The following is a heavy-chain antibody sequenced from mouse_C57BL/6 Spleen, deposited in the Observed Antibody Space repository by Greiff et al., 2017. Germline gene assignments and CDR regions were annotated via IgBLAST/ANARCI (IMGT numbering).Heavy chain of an antibody. CDR1: GFPFRDYG. CDR2: ISSGSSTL. J-gene: IGHJ4*01. Sequence: EVKLVESGGGLVKPGGSLKLSCAASGFPFRDYGMHWVRQAPEKGLEWVAYISSGSSTLYSADTVKGRFTISRDNAKNTRFLQMSSLRSEDTAMDYCARRDYAMDYWGQGTSVTVSA. V-gene: IGHV5-17*03. CDR3: ARRDYAMDY.